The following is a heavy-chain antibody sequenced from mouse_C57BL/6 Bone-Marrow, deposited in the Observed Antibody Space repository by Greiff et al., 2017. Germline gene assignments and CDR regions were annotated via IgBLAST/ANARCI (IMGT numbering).Heavy chain of an antibody. CDR3: PDPLGAY. CDR2: IRLKSDNYAT. CDR1: GFTFCHYW. V-gene: IGHV6-3*01. D-gene: IGHD3-3*01. J-gene: IGHJ3*01. Sequence: EVKLMESGGGLVQPGGSMKLSCVASGFTFCHYWMNWVRQSPEKGLEWVAQIRLKSDNYATHYAESVKGRFTISRDDSKSSVYLQMNNLRAEDTGIYYCPDPLGAYWGQGILVTDSA.